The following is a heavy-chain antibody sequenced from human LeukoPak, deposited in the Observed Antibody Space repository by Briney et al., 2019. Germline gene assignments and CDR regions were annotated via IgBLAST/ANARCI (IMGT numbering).Heavy chain of an antibody. CDR2: ISGIGGST. D-gene: IGHD4-17*01. CDR3: ARDPNGNYVGAFDFQR. CDR1: GFTFSSYA. J-gene: IGHJ1*01. Sequence: GGSLRLSCAASGFTFSSYAMSWVRQAPGKGLEWVSAISGIGGSTYYADSVKGRFTISRDNSKNTLYLQMNSLRAEDTAVYYCARDPNGNYVGAFDFQRWGQGTLVTVSS. V-gene: IGHV3-23*01.